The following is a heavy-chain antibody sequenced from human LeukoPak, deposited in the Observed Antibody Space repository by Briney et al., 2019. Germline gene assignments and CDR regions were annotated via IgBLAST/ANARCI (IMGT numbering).Heavy chain of an antibody. D-gene: IGHD3-22*01. Sequence: SETLSLTCAVYGGSFSGYYWSWIRQPPGKGLEWIGEINHSGSTNYNPSLKSRVTISVDTSKNQFSLKLSSVTAADTAVYYCARYNYYDSSGLDYWGQGTLVTVSS. CDR2: INHSGST. CDR3: ARYNYYDSSGLDY. J-gene: IGHJ4*02. V-gene: IGHV4-34*01. CDR1: GGSFSGYY.